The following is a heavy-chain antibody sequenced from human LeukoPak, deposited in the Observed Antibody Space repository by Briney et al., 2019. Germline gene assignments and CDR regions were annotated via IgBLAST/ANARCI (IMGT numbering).Heavy chain of an antibody. Sequence: GGSLRLSCAASGFTFSNSAMSWVRQAPGKGLEWVSTLSGSGITTYYADSVKGRFTISRDNSKSTLYLQMNSLRAEDTAVYYCAKRHYYGSGSYYNWGQGTLVTVSS. V-gene: IGHV3-23*01. J-gene: IGHJ4*02. D-gene: IGHD3-10*01. CDR1: GFTFSNSA. CDR2: LSGSGITT. CDR3: AKRHYYGSGSYYN.